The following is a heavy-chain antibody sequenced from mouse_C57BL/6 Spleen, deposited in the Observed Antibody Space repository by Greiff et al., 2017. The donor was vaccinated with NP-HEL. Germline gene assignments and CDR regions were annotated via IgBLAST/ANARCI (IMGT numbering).Heavy chain of an antibody. CDR2: ISYSGST. Sequence: DVKLQESGPGMVKPSQSLSLTCTVTGYSITSGYDWHWIRHFPGNKLEWMGYISYSGSTNYNPSLKSRISITHDTSKNHFFLKLNSVTTEDTATYYCARGNWAYFDYWGQGTTLTVSS. CDR3: ARGNWAYFDY. J-gene: IGHJ2*01. V-gene: IGHV3-1*01. CDR1: GYSITSGYD. D-gene: IGHD4-1*01.